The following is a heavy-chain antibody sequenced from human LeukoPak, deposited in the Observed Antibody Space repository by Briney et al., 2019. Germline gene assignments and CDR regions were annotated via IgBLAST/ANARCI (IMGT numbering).Heavy chain of an antibody. Sequence: ASVKVSCKTSGYTFTGYYIHWVQQAPGQGLEWMGRINPNRGDTKPAQKFQGRVTMTRDTSISVAYMELSSLQSDDTAVYYCARNPDEHWLDESENWYFDLWGSGTLVTVSS. J-gene: IGHJ2*01. D-gene: IGHD6-19*01. CDR2: INPNRGDT. V-gene: IGHV1-2*06. CDR1: GYTFTGYY. CDR3: ARNPDEHWLDESENWYFDL.